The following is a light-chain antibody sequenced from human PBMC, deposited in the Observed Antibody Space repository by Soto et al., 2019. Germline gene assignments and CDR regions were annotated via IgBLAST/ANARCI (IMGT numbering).Light chain of an antibody. J-gene: IGKJ4*01. CDR3: HQYAVSPLT. Sequence: EIVLTQSPGTLSLSPGESATHSCRASQSVGRNYLAWFQHKPDQAPRLLIYDASNRATGVPDRFSGSGSGTDFTLSVTRLEPEDFAVYYCHQYAVSPLTFGGGTTVEIK. V-gene: IGKV3-20*01. CDR2: DAS. CDR1: QSVGRNY.